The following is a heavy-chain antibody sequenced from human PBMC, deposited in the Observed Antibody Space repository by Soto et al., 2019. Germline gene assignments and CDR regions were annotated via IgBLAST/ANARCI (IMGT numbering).Heavy chain of an antibody. CDR2: IIPLFGTT. CDR3: ARGGNHGSRWYFWFDP. V-gene: IGHV1-69*01. D-gene: IGHD6-13*01. CDR1: GGTFSTYS. J-gene: IGHJ5*02. Sequence: QMQLVQSGAEVRMPGSSVKVSCKASGGTFSTYSINWVRQAPGQGLEWMGGIIPLFGTTNYDQKFKGRVTITAELSTSKAYLELSSLRAEEAAVYCCARGGNHGSRWYFWFDPWGQVTLVTVSS.